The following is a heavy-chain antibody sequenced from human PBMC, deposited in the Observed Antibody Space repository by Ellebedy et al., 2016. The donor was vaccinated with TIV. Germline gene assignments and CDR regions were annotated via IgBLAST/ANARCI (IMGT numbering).Heavy chain of an antibody. J-gene: IGHJ6*02. CDR2: IYYSRST. V-gene: IGHV4-38-2*02. CDR3: ARDLRDGMDV. CDR1: GYSISSGYY. Sequence: SETLSLTCTVSGYSISSGYYWGWIRQPPGKGLEWIGSIYYSRSTYYNPSLKSRVTISVDTSKNQFSLQLNSVTPEDTAVYYCARDLRDGMDVWGQGTLVTVSS.